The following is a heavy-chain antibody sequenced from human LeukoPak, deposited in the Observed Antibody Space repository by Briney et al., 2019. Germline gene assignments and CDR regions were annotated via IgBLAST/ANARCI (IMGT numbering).Heavy chain of an antibody. D-gene: IGHD2-2*02. Sequence: TGRSLRPSCALSGFTSSSYGMHWVRQAPGRGREWVAFIRYEGSNKYYADSVKGRFTISRDNSKNTLYLQMNSLRAEDTAVYYCAKSPGYCSSTSCYRKDYFDYWGQGTLVTVSS. J-gene: IGHJ4*02. CDR2: IRYEGSNK. V-gene: IGHV3-30*02. CDR3: AKSPGYCSSTSCYRKDYFDY. CDR1: GFTSSSYG.